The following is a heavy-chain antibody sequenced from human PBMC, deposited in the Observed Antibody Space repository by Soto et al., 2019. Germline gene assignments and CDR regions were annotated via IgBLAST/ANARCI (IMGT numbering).Heavy chain of an antibody. CDR2: IYYGGSA. V-gene: IGHV4-59*08. D-gene: IGHD2-8*01. J-gene: IGHJ4*02. CDR1: GGSISTYY. Sequence: VQLRESGPGLVKPSETLSLTCTVSGGSISTYYWSWIRQPPGKGLEWIGYIYYGGSADYNPSLKSRVTISVDTSKKQFSLKLSSVTAADTAVYYCARGGHCANGVCAALDYWCQGTLVTVSS. CDR3: ARGGHCANGVCAALDY.